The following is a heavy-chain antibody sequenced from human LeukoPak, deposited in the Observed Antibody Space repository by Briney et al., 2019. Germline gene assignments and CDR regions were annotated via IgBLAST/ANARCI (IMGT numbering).Heavy chain of an antibody. V-gene: IGHV5-51*01. CDR2: IYLGDSDV. Sequence: GESLKISCKGSGNSITNSWIGWVRQMPGKGLEWMGIIYLGDSDVRYSPSLQGQVTISADKSISSAYLQWSSLKVSDTAMYYCARHGGRYSHSIDSWGQGTLVTVSS. CDR3: ARHGGRYSHSIDS. J-gene: IGHJ4*02. D-gene: IGHD1-26*01. CDR1: GNSITNSW.